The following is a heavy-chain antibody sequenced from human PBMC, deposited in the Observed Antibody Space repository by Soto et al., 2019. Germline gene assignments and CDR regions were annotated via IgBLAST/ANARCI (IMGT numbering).Heavy chain of an antibody. Sequence: EVQLLESGGGLVQPGGSLRLSCAASGFTFSSYAMSWVRQAPGKGLEWVAVISGGGGNTYYADSVKGRFTISRDNSKNSLYLQMNSLRAEDTAVYYCVEGSGWYGVGETFDYWGQGTLVTVSS. CDR2: ISGGGGNT. D-gene: IGHD6-19*01. CDR1: GFTFSSYA. J-gene: IGHJ4*02. V-gene: IGHV3-23*01. CDR3: VEGSGWYGVGETFDY.